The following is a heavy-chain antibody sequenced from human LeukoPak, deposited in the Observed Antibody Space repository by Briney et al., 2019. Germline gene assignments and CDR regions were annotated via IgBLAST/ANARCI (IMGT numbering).Heavy chain of an antibody. J-gene: IGHJ4*02. Sequence: GGSLRLYCAVSGFTFSTNSMNWVRQAPGKGLESSSSISTSSYIDYADSVKGRFTISRDNARNSLYLQMNSLRAEDTAVYYCARDSIRSYSGSYPTIDYWGQGTLVTVAA. V-gene: IGHV3-21*01. CDR2: ISTSSYI. CDR3: ARDSIRSYSGSYPTIDY. D-gene: IGHD1-26*01. CDR1: GFTFSTNS.